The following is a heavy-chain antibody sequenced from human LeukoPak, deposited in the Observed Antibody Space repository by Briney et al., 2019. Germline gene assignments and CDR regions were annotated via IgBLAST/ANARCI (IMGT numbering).Heavy chain of an antibody. CDR1: GVSISSYY. J-gene: IGHJ4*02. D-gene: IGHD6-13*01. Sequence: PSETLSLTCTVSGVSISSYYWSWIRQPPGKGLEWIGYFYYSGSTDCNPSLKSRVTISVDSSKNQFSLKVSSVTAADTAVYYCARHYSSSWHAPYFDYWGQGTLVTVSS. V-gene: IGHV4-59*08. CDR3: ARHYSSSWHAPYFDY. CDR2: FYYSGST.